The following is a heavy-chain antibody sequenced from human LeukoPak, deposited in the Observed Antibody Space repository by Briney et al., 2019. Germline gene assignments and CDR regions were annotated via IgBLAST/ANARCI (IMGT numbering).Heavy chain of an antibody. Sequence: PGRSLRLSCAASGFTFSSYAMHWVRQAPGKGLEWVAVISYDGSNKYYADSVKGRFTISRDKSKNTLYLQMNSLRAEDTAVYYRAREGGSDAFDIWGQGTMVTVSS. V-gene: IGHV3-30*04. D-gene: IGHD2-15*01. CDR3: AREGGSDAFDI. CDR1: GFTFSSYA. CDR2: ISYDGSNK. J-gene: IGHJ3*02.